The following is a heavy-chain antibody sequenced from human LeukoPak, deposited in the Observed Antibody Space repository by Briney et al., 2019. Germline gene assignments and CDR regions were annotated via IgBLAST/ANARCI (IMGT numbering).Heavy chain of an antibody. J-gene: IGHJ3*02. D-gene: IGHD3-10*01. CDR2: IYPGDSDT. V-gene: IGHV5-51*01. CDR1: GYSFTGNW. CDR3: ARYGKSGTYSHGFDI. Sequence: GESLKISCQAFGYSFTGNWIGGVRQIHGRGLGFMGTIYPGDSDTRYSPTFEARVTISVDKSMNTAYLQWRGLKASDTAMYYCARYGKSGTYSHGFDIWGQGTMVIVSS.